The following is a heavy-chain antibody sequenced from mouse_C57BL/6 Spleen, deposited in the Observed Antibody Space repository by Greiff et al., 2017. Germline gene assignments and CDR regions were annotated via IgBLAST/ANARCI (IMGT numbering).Heavy chain of an antibody. D-gene: IGHD1-1*01. J-gene: IGHJ3*01. CDR1: GFSLTSYG. CDR2: IWSGGST. CDR3: ARPYYYGSSPFAY. V-gene: IGHV2-2*01. Sequence: QVQLQQSGPGLVQPSQSLSITCTVSGFSLTSYGVHWVRQSPGKGLEWLGVIWSGGSTDYNAAFISRLSISKDNSKSQVFFKMNSLQADDTAIYYCARPYYYGSSPFAYWGQGTLVTVSA.